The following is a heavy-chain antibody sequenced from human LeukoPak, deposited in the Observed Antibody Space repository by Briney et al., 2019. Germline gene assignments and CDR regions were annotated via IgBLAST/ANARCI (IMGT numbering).Heavy chain of an antibody. J-gene: IGHJ4*02. CDR2: ISSSGSTI. CDR1: GFTFSDYY. Sequence: GVSLRLSCAASGFTFSDYYMSLIRQAPGKGLEGVSYISSSGSTIYYADSVKGRFTISRDNAKNSLYLQMNSLRAEDTAVYYCARGQWLALRGVDYWGQGTLVTVSS. CDR3: ARGQWLALRGVDY. V-gene: IGHV3-11*01. D-gene: IGHD6-19*01.